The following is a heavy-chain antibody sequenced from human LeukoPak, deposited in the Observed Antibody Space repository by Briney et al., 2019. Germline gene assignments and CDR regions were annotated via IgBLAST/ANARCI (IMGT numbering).Heavy chain of an antibody. J-gene: IGHJ4*02. Sequence: PGGSLRLSCAASGFTFSNYWMYWVRQAPGKGLVWVSQIKSDGNITNYADSVKGRFTISRDNAKNTLFLQMNSLRAEDTAIYYCGRSGDFWSGSGVAYWGQGTLVIVSS. CDR2: IKSDGNIT. D-gene: IGHD3-3*01. CDR1: GFTFSNYW. V-gene: IGHV3-74*01. CDR3: GRSGDFWSGSGVAY.